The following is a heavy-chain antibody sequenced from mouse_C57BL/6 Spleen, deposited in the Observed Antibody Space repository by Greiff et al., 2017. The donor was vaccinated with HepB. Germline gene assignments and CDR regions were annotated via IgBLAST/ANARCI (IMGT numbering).Heavy chain of an antibody. CDR3: ARRAYYGSSPYYAMDY. CDR2: IDTANGNT. D-gene: IGHD1-1*01. J-gene: IGHJ4*01. V-gene: IGHV14-3*01. CDR1: GFNIKNTY. Sequence: VQLQQSVAELVRPGASVKLSCTASGFNIKNTYMHWVKQRPEQGLEWIGRIDTANGNTKYAPKFQGKATITADTSSNTAYLQLSSLTSEDTAIYYCARRAYYGSSPYYAMDYWGQGTSVTVSS.